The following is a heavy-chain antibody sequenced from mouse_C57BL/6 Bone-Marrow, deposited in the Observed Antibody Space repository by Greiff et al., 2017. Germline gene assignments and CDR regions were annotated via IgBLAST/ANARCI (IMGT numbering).Heavy chain of an antibody. CDR1: GYTFTSYG. V-gene: IGHV1-81*01. CDR3: ARSLIYYYFTD. D-gene: IGHD1-1*01. J-gene: IGHJ2*01. Sequence: LQESGAELARPGASVKLSCKASGYTFTSYGISWVKQRTGQGLEWIGEIYPRSGNTYYNEKFKGKATLTADKSSSTAYMELRSLTSEDSAVYFCARSLIYYYFTDWGQGTTLTVSS. CDR2: IYPRSGNT.